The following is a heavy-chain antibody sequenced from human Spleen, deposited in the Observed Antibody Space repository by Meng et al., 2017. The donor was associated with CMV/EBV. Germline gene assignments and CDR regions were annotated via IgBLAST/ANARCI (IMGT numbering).Heavy chain of an antibody. CDR3: ARVGPLDYDFWSGYYTDY. Sequence: LSSDARRWVRQAPGKGLGWVEVISYDGSNKYYADSVEGRFTISRDNSKNALYLQMNSLRAEDTAVYYCARVGPLDYDFWSGYYTDYWGQGTLVTVSS. CDR1: LSSDA. J-gene: IGHJ4*02. D-gene: IGHD3-3*01. V-gene: IGHV3-30*04. CDR2: ISYDGSNK.